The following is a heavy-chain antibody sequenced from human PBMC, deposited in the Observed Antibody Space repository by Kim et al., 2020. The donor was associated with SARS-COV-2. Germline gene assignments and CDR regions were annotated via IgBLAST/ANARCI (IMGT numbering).Heavy chain of an antibody. CDR3: AREMGGTAITRWIYYGMDV. J-gene: IGHJ6*02. D-gene: IGHD5-18*01. V-gene: IGHV4-59*01. CDR2: IYYSGST. Sequence: SETLSLTCTVSGGSISSYYWSWIRQPPGKGLEWIGYIYYSGSTNYNPSLKSRVTISVDTSKNQFSLKLSSVTAADTAVYYCAREMGGTAITRWIYYGMDVWGQGTTVTVSS. CDR1: GGSISSYY.